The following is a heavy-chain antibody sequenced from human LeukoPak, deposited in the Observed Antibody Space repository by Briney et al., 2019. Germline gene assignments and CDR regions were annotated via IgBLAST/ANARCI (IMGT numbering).Heavy chain of an antibody. CDR1: GFTFDDYA. V-gene: IGHV3-9*01. D-gene: IGHD6-13*01. J-gene: IGHJ4*02. CDR2: ISWNSGSI. Sequence: QPGGSLRLSCAASGFTFDDYAMHWVRQAPGKGLEWVSGISWNSGSIGYADSVKGRFTISRDNAKNSLYLQMNSLRAEDTALYYCAKDNIAAAGTAYFDYWGQGTLVTVSS. CDR3: AKDNIAAAGTAYFDY.